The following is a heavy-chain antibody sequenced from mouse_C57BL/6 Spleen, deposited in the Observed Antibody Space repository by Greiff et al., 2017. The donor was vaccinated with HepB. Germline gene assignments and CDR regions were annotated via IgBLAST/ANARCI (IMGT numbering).Heavy chain of an antibody. J-gene: IGHJ3*01. D-gene: IGHD2-3*01. Sequence: EVKLMESGGGLVKPGGSLKLSCAASGFTFSDYGMHWVRQAPEKGLEWVAYISSGSSTIYYADTVKGRFTISRDNAKNTLFLQMTSLRSEDTAIYYCARSGDGYYEAWFAYWGQGTLVTVSA. CDR3: ARSGDGYYEAWFAY. V-gene: IGHV5-17*01. CDR1: GFTFSDYG. CDR2: ISSGSSTI.